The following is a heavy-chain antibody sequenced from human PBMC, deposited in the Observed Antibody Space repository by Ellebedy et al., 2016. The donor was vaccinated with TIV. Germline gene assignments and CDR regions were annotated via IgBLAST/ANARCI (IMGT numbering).Heavy chain of an antibody. CDR3: ARGREIVVVPAALATHYYYYMDV. J-gene: IGHJ6*03. CDR1: RYTFTSYD. V-gene: IGHV1-69*13. D-gene: IGHD2-2*01. CDR2: IIPIFGTA. Sequence: ASVKVSXKASRYTFTSYDINWVRQATGQGLEWMGWIIPIFGTANYAQKFQGRVTITADESTSTAYMELSSLRSEDTAVYYCARGREIVVVPAALATHYYYYMDVWGKGTTVTVSS.